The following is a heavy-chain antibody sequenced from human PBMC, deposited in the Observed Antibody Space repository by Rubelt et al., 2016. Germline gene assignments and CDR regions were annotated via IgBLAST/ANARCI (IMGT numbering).Heavy chain of an antibody. CDR3: AGRTNWFDP. V-gene: IGHV4-39*01. J-gene: IGHJ5*02. Sequence: QLRLQESGPGLVESSETLSLSCTVSGGSISSSSYNWGWIRQTPGKGLEWIGSIHYTGSTFYDPSLQGRVTISVDTSKNQFSLKLTSVTAADTAVYYCAGRTNWFDPWGQGTLVTVSS. CDR2: IHYTGST. CDR1: GGSISSSSYN.